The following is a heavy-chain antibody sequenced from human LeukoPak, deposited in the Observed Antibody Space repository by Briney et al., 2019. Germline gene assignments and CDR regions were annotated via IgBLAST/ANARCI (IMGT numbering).Heavy chain of an antibody. CDR2: IYHSGST. D-gene: IGHD2/OR15-2a*01. CDR3: ARAWASLSMVVPNWFDP. J-gene: IGHJ5*02. CDR1: GGSISSSNW. Sequence: SGTLSLTCAVSGGSISSSNWWSWVRQPPGKGLEWIGEIYHSGSTNYNPSLKSRVSISIDKSKNQFSLNLTSVTAADTAVYYCARAWASLSMVVPNWFDPWGQGTLVTVSS. V-gene: IGHV4-4*02.